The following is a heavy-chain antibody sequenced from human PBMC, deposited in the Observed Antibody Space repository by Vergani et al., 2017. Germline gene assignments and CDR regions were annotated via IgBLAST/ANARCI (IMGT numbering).Heavy chain of an antibody. D-gene: IGHD3-22*01. CDR1: GYSITNYW. J-gene: IGHJ5*02. Sequence: EVQLVQSGAEVKKPGESLKISCQGSGYSITNYWIAWVRQRPGKGLEWMGIIYAGDSDVRYSPSFQGQVTMSVDKSLSTAYLQWSSLKASDTAMYYCARVGWSYYDSSGYYYAPGGWFDPWGQGTLVTVSS. V-gene: IGHV5-51*03. CDR3: ARVGWSYYDSSGYYYAPGGWFDP. CDR2: IYAGDSDV.